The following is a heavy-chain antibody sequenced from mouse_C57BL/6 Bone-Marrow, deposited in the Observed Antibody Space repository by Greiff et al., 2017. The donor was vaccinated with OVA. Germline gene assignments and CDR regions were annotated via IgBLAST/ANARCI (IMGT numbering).Heavy chain of an antibody. D-gene: IGHD2-5*01. J-gene: IGHJ4*01. Sequence: VQGVESGPGLVAPSQSLSITCTVSGFSLTSYGVDWVRQSPGKGLEWLGVIWGVGSTNYNSALKSRLSISKDNSKSQVFLKMNSLQTDDTAMYYCASLYYSNYDYAMDYWGQGTSVTVSS. CDR2: IWGVGST. CDR3: ASLYYSNYDYAMDY. CDR1: GFSLTSYG. V-gene: IGHV2-6*01.